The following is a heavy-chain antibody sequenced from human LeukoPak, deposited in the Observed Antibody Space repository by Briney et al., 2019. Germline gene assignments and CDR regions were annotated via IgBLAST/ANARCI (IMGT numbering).Heavy chain of an antibody. CDR3: ARGMGAVAGLYYFDY. CDR1: GDSVSSNSAA. D-gene: IGHD6-19*01. V-gene: IGHV6-1*01. Sequence: SQTLSLTCAISGDSVSSNSAAWNWIRQSPSRGLEWLGRTYYRSKWYNDYAVSVKSRITINPDTSKNQFSLQLYSVTPDDTAVYYCARGMGAVAGLYYFDYWGQGTLVTVSS. CDR2: TYYRSKWYN. J-gene: IGHJ4*02.